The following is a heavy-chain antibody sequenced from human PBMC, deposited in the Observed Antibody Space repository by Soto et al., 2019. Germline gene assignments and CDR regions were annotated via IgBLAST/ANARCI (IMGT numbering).Heavy chain of an antibody. J-gene: IGHJ4*02. D-gene: IGHD6-13*01. CDR2: IIPSFGTA. CDR1: GGTFSSYA. V-gene: IGHV1-69*12. CDR3: SRLDSSWYDAY. Sequence: QVQLVQSGAEVKKPGSSVKVSCKASGGTFSSYAISWVRQAPAQGLEWMGGIIPSFGTANYAQKFQGRVTIPADEATSTAYMELSSLRCEYTAVYYCSRLDSSWYDAYWGQGNLVSVSS.